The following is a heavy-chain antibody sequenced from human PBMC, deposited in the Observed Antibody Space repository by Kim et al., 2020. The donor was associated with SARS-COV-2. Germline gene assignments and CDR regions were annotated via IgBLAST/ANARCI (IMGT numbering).Heavy chain of an antibody. CDR3: ASRKDVDQWGAF. D-gene: IGHD3-16*01. V-gene: IGHV4-59*01. CDR2: T. Sequence: TIYNPSLNSRVTISRDSAKNQFSLRLTSVTAADTAIYYCASRKDVDQWGAFWGQGGLVTVSS. J-gene: IGHJ4*02.